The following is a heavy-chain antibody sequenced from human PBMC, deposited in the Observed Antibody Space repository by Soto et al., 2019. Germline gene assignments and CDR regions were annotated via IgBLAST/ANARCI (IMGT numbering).Heavy chain of an antibody. V-gene: IGHV1-3*01. Sequence: ASVKVSCKASEYSFTSYTIHWVRQAPGQRLEWMGWINGGNGNTKYSQNLQGRVTISADKSTLTSYMELHSLTSDDTALYYCARDRTDSGYYTNWLDPWGQGTQVTVSS. CDR1: EYSFTSYT. CDR2: INGGNGNT. D-gene: IGHD3-22*01. J-gene: IGHJ5*02. CDR3: ARDRTDSGYYTNWLDP.